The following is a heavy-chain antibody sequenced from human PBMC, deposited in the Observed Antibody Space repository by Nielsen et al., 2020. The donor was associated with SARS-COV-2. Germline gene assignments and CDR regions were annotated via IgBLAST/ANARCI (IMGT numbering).Heavy chain of an antibody. CDR3: VKGRDYYGMDV. Sequence: GGSLRLSCAAYGFTFDSYGMHWVRQAPGKWLEWVAVIWYDGSNKNYVDSVKGRFTISRDNSKNKLYLQMNSLRVEDTAVYYCVKGRDYYGMDVWGQGTTVTVSS. CDR1: GFTFDSYG. CDR2: IWYDGSNK. J-gene: IGHJ6*02. V-gene: IGHV3-33*06.